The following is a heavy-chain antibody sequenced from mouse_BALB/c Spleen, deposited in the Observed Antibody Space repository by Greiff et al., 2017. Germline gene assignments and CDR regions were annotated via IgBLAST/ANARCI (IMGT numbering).Heavy chain of an antibody. D-gene: IGHD2-14*01. J-gene: IGHJ1*01. CDR2: ISYSGST. CDR1: GDSITSGY. V-gene: IGHV3-8*02. CDR3: ARSGGYDGYWYFDV. Sequence: EVKLVESGPSLVKPSQTLSLTCSVTGDSITSGYWNWIRKFPGNKLEYMGYISYSGSTYYNPSLKSRISITRDTSKNQYYLQLNSVTTEDTATYYCARSGGYDGYWYFDVWGAGTTVTVSS.